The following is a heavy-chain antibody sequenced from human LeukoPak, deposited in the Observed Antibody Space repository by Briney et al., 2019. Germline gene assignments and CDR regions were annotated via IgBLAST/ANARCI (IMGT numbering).Heavy chain of an antibody. V-gene: IGHV4-39*07. Sequence: PSETLSLTCTVSGGSISSSSYYWGWIRQPPGKGLEWIGSIYYSGSTYYNPSLKSRVTISVDTSKNQFSLKLSSVTAADTAVYYCARVQAMVRGVIPPGDYWGQGTLVTVSS. CDR3: ARVQAMVRGVIPPGDY. CDR2: IYYSGST. CDR1: GGSISSSSYY. D-gene: IGHD3-10*01. J-gene: IGHJ4*02.